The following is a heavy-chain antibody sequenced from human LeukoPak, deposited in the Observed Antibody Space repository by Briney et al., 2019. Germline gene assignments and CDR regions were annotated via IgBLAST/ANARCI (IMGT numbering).Heavy chain of an antibody. CDR3: ARVGRISDY. CDR2: ISSSSSIT. CDR1: GFTFSSYE. J-gene: IGHJ4*02. Sequence: GGSLRLSCAASGFTFSSYEMNWVRQAPGKGLEWISYISSSSSITSYADSVKGRFTISRDNAKNSLHLQMNSLRAEDTAVYYCARVGRISDYWGQGTLVTVSS. V-gene: IGHV3-48*01.